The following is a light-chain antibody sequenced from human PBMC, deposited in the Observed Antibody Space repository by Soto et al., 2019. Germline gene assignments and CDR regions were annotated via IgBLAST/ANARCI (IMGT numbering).Light chain of an antibody. J-gene: IGKJ2*01. V-gene: IGKV3-15*01. CDR3: QQYNNWPPYT. CDR1: QSVSSN. Sequence: EIVMTQSPATLSVSPGERATLSCRASQSVSSNLAWYQQKPGQAPRLLIYGAYTRATSIPVRFSGSGSGSEFTMTINSLQSEDFAVYYCQQYNNWPPYTFGQGTKLEIK. CDR2: GAY.